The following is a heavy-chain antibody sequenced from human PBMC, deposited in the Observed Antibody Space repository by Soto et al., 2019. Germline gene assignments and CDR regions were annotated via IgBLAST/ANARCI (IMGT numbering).Heavy chain of an antibody. CDR3: ARGASYHYDSSGYYVGHYYYYGMDV. CDR1: GYTFTSYA. V-gene: IGHV1-3*01. J-gene: IGHJ6*02. D-gene: IGHD3-22*01. CDR2: INAGNGNT. Sequence: ASVKVSCKASGYTFTSYAMHWVRQAPGQRLEWMGWINAGNGNTKYSQKFQGRVTITRDTSASTAYMELSSLRSEDTAVYYCARGASYHYDSSGYYVGHYYYYGMDVWGQGTTVTVSS.